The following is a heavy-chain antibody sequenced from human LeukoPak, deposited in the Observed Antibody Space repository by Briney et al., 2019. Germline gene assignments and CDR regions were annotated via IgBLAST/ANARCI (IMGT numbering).Heavy chain of an antibody. Sequence: GRSLRLSCAASGFTFSSYGMHWVRQAPGKGLEWVAVISYDGSNKYYADSVKGRFTISRDNSKNTLYLQMNSLRAEDTAVYYCARGRKGTPYGNYGDGDYYYMDVWGKGTTVTVSS. D-gene: IGHD4-17*01. J-gene: IGHJ6*03. CDR3: ARGRKGTPYGNYGDGDYYYMDV. V-gene: IGHV3-30*03. CDR2: ISYDGSNK. CDR1: GFTFSSYG.